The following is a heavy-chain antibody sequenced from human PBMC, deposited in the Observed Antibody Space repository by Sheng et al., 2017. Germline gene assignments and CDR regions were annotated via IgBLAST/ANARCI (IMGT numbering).Heavy chain of an antibody. CDR2: MYSSGNS. CDR3: VRDVPGVPVAGSWDY. Sequence: EVHLVESGGGLAQPGGSLRLSCAASGFIVNTVYMSWVRQAPGKGLEWVSVMYSSGNSYYADSVKGRFTISRDISKNTLSLQMNRLRVEDTALYFXVRDVPGVPVAGSWDYWGQGNPGHRLL. J-gene: IGHJ4*02. V-gene: IGHV3-66*01. D-gene: IGHD6-13*01. CDR1: GFIVNTVY.